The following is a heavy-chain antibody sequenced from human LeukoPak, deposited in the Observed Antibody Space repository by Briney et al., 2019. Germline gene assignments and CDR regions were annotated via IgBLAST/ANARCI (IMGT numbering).Heavy chain of an antibody. D-gene: IGHD4-23*01. CDR3: ARSTVVTLEAFDI. V-gene: IGHV4-61*01. CDR2: IYYSGST. Sequence: SETLSLTCTVSGGSVSSGSYYWSWIRQPPRKGLEWIGDIYYSGSTNYNPSLKSRVTISVYTSKNQFSLKLSSVTAADTAVYYCARSTVVTLEAFDIWGQGTMVTVSS. CDR1: GGSVSSGSYY. J-gene: IGHJ3*02.